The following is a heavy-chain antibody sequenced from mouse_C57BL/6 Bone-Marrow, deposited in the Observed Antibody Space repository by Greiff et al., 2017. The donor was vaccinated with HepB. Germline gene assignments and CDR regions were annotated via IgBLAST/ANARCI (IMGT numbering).Heavy chain of an antibody. CDR2: IYPGNSDT. V-gene: IGHV1-5*01. J-gene: IGHJ4*01. Sequence: EVQLQQSGPVLVRPGASVKMSCKTSGYTFTSYWMHWVKQRPGQGLEWIGAIYPGNSDTNYNPKFQGKAKMTAVTSASTAYTELSSLTTEDSAVYYCTRDDYYNDYAMDYWGQGTSVTVSS. CDR1: GYTFTSYW. CDR3: TRDDYYNDYAMDY. D-gene: IGHD2-3*01.